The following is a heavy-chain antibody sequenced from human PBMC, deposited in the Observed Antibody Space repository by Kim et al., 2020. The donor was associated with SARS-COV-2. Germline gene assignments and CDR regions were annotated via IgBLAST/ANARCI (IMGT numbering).Heavy chain of an antibody. CDR3: ARDAPYCGGDCYYDY. V-gene: IGHV3-30-3*01. Sequence: GGSLRLSCAASGFTFSSYAMHWVRQAPGKGLEWVAVISYDGSNKYYADSVKGRFTISRDNSKNTLYLQMNSLRAEDTAVYYCARDAPYCGGDCYYDYWGQGTLVTVSS. CDR2: ISYDGSNK. D-gene: IGHD2-21*02. CDR1: GFTFSSYA. J-gene: IGHJ4*02.